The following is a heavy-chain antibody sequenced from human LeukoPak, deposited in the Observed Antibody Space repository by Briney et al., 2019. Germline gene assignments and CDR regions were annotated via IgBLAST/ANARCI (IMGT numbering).Heavy chain of an antibody. J-gene: IGHJ4*02. CDR2: ISGSGGST. V-gene: IGHV3-23*01. Sequence: GGSLRLSCAASGFTFSSYAMSWVRQAPGKGLEWVAAISGSGGSTYYADSVKGRFTISRDNSKNTLYLQMNSLRAEDTAVYYCAKSSPSIAAAGTHHFDYWGQGTLVTVSS. CDR1: GFTFSSYA. D-gene: IGHD6-13*01. CDR3: AKSSPSIAAAGTHHFDY.